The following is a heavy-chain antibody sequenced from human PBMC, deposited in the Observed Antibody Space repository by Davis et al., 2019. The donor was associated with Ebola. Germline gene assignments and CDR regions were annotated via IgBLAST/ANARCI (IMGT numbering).Heavy chain of an antibody. Sequence: ASVKVSCKASGYTFTSYGISWVRQAPGQGLEWMGWISAYNGNTNYAQKLQGRVTMTTDTSTSTAYMELRSLRSDDTAVYYCARRKGEDDFWSGTTGYFDYWGQGTLVTVSS. CDR1: GYTFTSYG. CDR3: ARRKGEDDFWSGTTGYFDY. CDR2: ISAYNGNT. D-gene: IGHD3-3*01. V-gene: IGHV1-18*01. J-gene: IGHJ4*02.